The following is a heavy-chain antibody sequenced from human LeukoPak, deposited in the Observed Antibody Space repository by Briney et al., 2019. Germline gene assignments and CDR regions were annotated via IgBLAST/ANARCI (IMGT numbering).Heavy chain of an antibody. Sequence: GGSLRLSCAASGFTFSNYWMDWVRHAPGKGLVWVSRINNDGSSTTYADSVKGRFTISSDNAKYTLYLQMNSLRAEDTAVYYCARERMVRGVIMFDYWGQGTLVTVSS. V-gene: IGHV3-74*01. CDR3: ARERMVRGVIMFDY. CDR2: INNDGSST. CDR1: GFTFSNYW. D-gene: IGHD3-10*01. J-gene: IGHJ4*02.